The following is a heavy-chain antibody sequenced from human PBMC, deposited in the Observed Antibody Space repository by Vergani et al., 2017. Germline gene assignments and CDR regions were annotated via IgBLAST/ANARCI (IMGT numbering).Heavy chain of an antibody. J-gene: IGHJ6*02. CDR2: VNQDGSEK. D-gene: IGHD3-10*01. CDR1: GFISSSYW. V-gene: IGHV3-7*01. CDR3: VRVPLIRRGSGNYGINNYHGMDV. Sequence: EGQLVESGGDWVQRGGSLRLSCAASGFISSSYWMSWVRQAPGKGLEWVANVNQDGSEKYYVDSVRGRFTISRDNAKNSIYLQMNSLRAEDTAVYFCVRVPLIRRGSGNYGINNYHGMDVWGQGTMVTVSS.